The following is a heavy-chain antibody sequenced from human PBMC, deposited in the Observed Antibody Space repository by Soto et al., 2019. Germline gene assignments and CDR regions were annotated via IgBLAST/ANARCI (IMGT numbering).Heavy chain of an antibody. CDR3: ARAYCSSTGFYAPRYFDL. CDR2: IYYSGST. D-gene: IGHD2-2*01. J-gene: IGHJ2*01. V-gene: IGHV4-59*01. Sequence: QVQLQESGPGLVKPSETLSLTCTVSGGSISSYYWSWIRQPPGKGLEWIGYIYYSGSTNYNPSLKSRVTISVDTAKNQFSLKLSSVTAAGTVVNYWARAYCSSTGFYAPRYFDLWGRGTLVTVSS. CDR1: GGSISSYY.